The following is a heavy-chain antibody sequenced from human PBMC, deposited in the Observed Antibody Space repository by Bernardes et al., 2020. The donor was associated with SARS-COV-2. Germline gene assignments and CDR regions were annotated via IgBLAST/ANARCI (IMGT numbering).Heavy chain of an antibody. CDR3: ARGSIVVVPGSGMDV. V-gene: IGHV3-74*01. D-gene: IGHD2-2*01. CDR2: INSDGSST. CDR1: GFTFSSYW. J-gene: IGHJ6*02. Sequence: GGSLRLSCAASGFTFSSYWMHWVRQAPGKGLVWVSRINSDGSSTSYADSVKGRFTISRDNAKNTLYLQMNSLRAEDTAVYYCARGSIVVVPGSGMDVWGQGTTVTVSS.